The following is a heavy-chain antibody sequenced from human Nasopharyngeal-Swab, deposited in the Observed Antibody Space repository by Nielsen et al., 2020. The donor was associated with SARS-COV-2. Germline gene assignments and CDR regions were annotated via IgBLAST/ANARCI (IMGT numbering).Heavy chain of an antibody. V-gene: IGHV4-34*01. D-gene: IGHD6-6*01. CDR3: ARGGAGVASPVLGLGPFYYYHFMDV. J-gene: IGHJ6*03. CDR2: VNHGGGT. Sequence: SETLSLTCAVYGGSFSGHQWSWVRQTPGKGLEWIGEVNHGGGTNYNPSLKSRVTISVATSKNQFSLKLTSVTAADTAVYYCARGGAGVASPVLGLGPFYYYHFMDVWGQGTTVTVSS. CDR1: GGSFSGHQ.